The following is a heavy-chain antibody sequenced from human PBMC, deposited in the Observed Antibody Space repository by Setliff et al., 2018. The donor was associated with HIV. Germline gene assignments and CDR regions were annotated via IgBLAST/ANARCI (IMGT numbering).Heavy chain of an antibody. J-gene: IGHJ5*02. V-gene: IGHV4-38-2*02. Sequence: KASETLSLTCTVSGQFISDGYHWGWIRQPPGKGLEWIGCVYHSGKTYYNPSLKSRVTMSADTSKNQISLMLRSMTAADTAVYYCAKHDFGEGSCFDPWGQGSLVTVSS. CDR1: GQFISDGYH. CDR2: VYHSGKT. CDR3: AKHDFGEGSCFDP. D-gene: IGHD3-16*01.